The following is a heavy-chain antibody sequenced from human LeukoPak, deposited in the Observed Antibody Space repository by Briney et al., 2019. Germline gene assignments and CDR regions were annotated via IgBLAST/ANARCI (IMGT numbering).Heavy chain of an antibody. V-gene: IGHV4-59*08. Sequence: SETLSLTCTVSGGSISSYYWSWIRQPPGKGLEWIGYIYYSGSTNYNPSLKSRVTISVDTSKNQFSLKLSSVTAADTAVYYCARLSSSGGLFDYWGQGTLVTVSS. CDR1: GGSISSYY. J-gene: IGHJ4*02. CDR3: ARLSSSGGLFDY. CDR2: IYYSGST. D-gene: IGHD2-15*01.